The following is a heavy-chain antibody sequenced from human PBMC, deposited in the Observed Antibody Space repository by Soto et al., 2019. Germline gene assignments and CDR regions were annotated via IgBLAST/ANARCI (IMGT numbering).Heavy chain of an antibody. J-gene: IGHJ4*02. CDR1: GFSLTTSGVG. CDR2: IYWDDDK. D-gene: IGHD5-18*01. V-gene: IGHV2-5*02. CDR3: AHRGYMYGDRDHGYFDS. Sequence: QITLKESGPTRVRPTQTLALTCTFSGFSLTTSGVGVGWIRKTPGKALEWLAVIYWDDDKRYSQTLKSRLTIAKDHSKHQVVLTLADMDPVDTATYFCAHRGYMYGDRDHGYFDSWGQGTLVTVSS.